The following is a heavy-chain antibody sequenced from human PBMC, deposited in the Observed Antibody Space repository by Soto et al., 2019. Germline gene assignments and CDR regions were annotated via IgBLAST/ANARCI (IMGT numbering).Heavy chain of an antibody. Sequence: LSETLSLTCTVSGGSIRNSGYYWSWIRQHPGKGLEWIGYISYSGSTDYAPSLKSRVTMSVDTSKNQFSLKLSSVTAADTAVYYCARDAVTKRDFYYYGMDVWGRGTTVTVSS. V-gene: IGHV4-31*03. CDR1: GGSIRNSGYY. J-gene: IGHJ6*02. D-gene: IGHD4-4*01. CDR3: ARDAVTKRDFYYYGMDV. CDR2: ISYSGST.